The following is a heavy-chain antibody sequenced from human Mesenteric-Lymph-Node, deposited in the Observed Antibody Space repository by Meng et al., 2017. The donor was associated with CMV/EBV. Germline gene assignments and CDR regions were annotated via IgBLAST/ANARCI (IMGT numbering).Heavy chain of an antibody. Sequence: GGSLRLSCAASGFTFSDYAMHWVRQAPGKGLEWVTLISYDGSDKYYADSVKGRFTISRDSSKNTVYLQMNSLGAEDTAVYYCARGSHYYDSSGAPYWGQGTLVTVSS. V-gene: IGHV3-30*04. CDR3: ARGSHYYDSSGAPY. D-gene: IGHD3-22*01. CDR2: ISYDGSDK. CDR1: GFTFSDYA. J-gene: IGHJ4*02.